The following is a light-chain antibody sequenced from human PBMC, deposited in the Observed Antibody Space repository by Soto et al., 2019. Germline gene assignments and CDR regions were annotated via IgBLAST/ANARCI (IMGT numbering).Light chain of an antibody. CDR1: SSDVGGSDY. Sequence: QSALTQPRSVSGSPGQSVTISCTGTSSDVGGSDYVSWFQHYPGKGPELLIYDVTRRPSGVPDRFSGSKSGNTASLTISGLQVEDEADYYCCSHAGSYTFRVFGTGTKVTVL. V-gene: IGLV2-11*01. CDR2: DVT. CDR3: CSHAGSYTFRV. J-gene: IGLJ1*01.